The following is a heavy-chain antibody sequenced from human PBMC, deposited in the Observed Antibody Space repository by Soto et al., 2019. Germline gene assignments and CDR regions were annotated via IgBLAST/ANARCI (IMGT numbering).Heavy chain of an antibody. J-gene: IGHJ4*02. V-gene: IGHV4-4*07. CDR3: ARDGMTTGDT. Sequence: LSLTCIVSGVSVTSYTWSWVRQPANKGLEWIGRVFSSVSATYNPSLKSRVSISMDTAENRISLKLDSVTAADAGVYFCARDGMTTGDTWGPGTLVTVSS. CDR2: VFSSVSA. D-gene: IGHD2-21*02. CDR1: GVSVTSYT.